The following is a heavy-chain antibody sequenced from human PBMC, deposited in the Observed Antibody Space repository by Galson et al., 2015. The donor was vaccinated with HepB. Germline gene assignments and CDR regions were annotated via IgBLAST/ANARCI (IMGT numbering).Heavy chain of an antibody. CDR1: EDSVSGNSAA. D-gene: IGHD1-26*01. CDR3: ARGDSGFDS. J-gene: IGHJ4*02. Sequence: CAISEDSVSGNSAAWNWIRQSPSRGLEWLGRTYYRSKWYNDYAVSEVSRITINSDTSKNQFSLQLNSVTPEDTAVYYCARGDSGFDSWGQGTLVTVSS. CDR2: TYYRSKWYN. V-gene: IGHV6-1*01.